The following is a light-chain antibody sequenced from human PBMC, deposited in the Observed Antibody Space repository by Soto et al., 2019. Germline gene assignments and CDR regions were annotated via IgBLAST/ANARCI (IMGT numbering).Light chain of an antibody. J-gene: IGLJ1*01. CDR1: SSNVGSYKL. CDR2: EVN. V-gene: IGLV2-23*02. Sequence: QSVLTQPASVSLSPGQSITISCTGTSSNVGSYKLVSWYQQHPGKAPKLMIFEVNKRPSGVSNRFSGSKSGNTASLTISGLKVEDEADYYCCSSGGSPTYVFGTGTKVTV. CDR3: CSSGGSPTYV.